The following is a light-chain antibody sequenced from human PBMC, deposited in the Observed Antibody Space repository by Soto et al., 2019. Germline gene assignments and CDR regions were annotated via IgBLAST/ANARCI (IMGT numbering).Light chain of an antibody. V-gene: IGLV1-40*01. J-gene: IGLJ1*01. CDR3: QSYDSSLSGVAV. CDR2: GNS. CDR1: SSNIGAGYD. Sequence: QSVLTQPPSVSGAPGQRVTISCTWSSSNIGAGYDVHWYQQLPGTAPKLLIYGNSNRPSGVPDRFSGSKSGTSASLAITGLQAEDAADYYCQSYDSSLSGVAVFGTGTKLTVL.